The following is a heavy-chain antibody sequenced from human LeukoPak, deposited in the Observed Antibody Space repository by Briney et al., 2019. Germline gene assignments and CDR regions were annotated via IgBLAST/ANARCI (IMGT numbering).Heavy chain of an antibody. CDR2: ISSSSSYI. CDR3: ARALAREWGIAAAYNPSIGY. J-gene: IGHJ4*02. V-gene: IGHV3-21*01. CDR1: GFAFSSYS. D-gene: IGHD6-13*01. Sequence: KAGGSLRLSCAASGFAFSSYSMNWVRQAPGKGLEWVSSISSSSSYIYYADSVKGRFTISRDNAKNSLYLQMNSLRAEDTAVYYCARALAREWGIAAAYNPSIGYWGQGTLVTVSS.